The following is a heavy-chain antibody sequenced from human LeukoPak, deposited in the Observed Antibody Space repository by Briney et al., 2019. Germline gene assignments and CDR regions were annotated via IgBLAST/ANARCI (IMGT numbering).Heavy chain of an antibody. Sequence: ASVKVSCKASGYTFTGYYMHWVRQAPGQGLEWMGWINPNSGGTNYAQKFQGRVTMTRDTSISTAYTELSRPRSDDTAVYYCARVGTSPTGNWFDPWGQGTLVTVSS. V-gene: IGHV1-2*02. D-gene: IGHD2-2*01. CDR1: GYTFTGYY. CDR2: INPNSGGT. J-gene: IGHJ5*02. CDR3: ARVGTSPTGNWFDP.